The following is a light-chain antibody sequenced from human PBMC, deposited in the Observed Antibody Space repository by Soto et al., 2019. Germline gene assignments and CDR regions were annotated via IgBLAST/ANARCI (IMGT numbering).Light chain of an antibody. J-gene: IGKJ5*01. CDR1: QTVTSN. CDR2: GAS. CDR3: QQYYNWPPIT. V-gene: IGKV3-15*01. Sequence: ENVLTQSPGTLSLSPGERATLSCRASQTVTSNYLAWYQQKPGQAPRLLIYGASTRATGVPDRFSGSGSGTEFTLTISSLQSEDIAVYFCQQYYNWPPITFGQGTRLEIK.